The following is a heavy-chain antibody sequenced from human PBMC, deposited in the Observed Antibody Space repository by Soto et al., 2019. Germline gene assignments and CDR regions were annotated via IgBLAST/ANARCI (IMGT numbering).Heavy chain of an antibody. V-gene: IGHV4-59*01. J-gene: IGHJ3*02. Sequence: PSETLSLTCTVSGGSISSYYWSWIRQPPGKGLEWIGYIYYSGSTNYNPSLKSRVTISVDTPKNQFSLKLSSVTAADTAVYYCARGKTTVTTMDDAFDIWGQGTMVTVSS. CDR1: GGSISSYY. CDR3: ARGKTTVTTMDDAFDI. D-gene: IGHD4-17*01. CDR2: IYYSGST.